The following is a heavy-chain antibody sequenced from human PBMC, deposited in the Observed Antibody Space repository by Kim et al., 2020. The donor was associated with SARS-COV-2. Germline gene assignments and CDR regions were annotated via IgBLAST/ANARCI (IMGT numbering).Heavy chain of an antibody. J-gene: IGHJ4*02. D-gene: IGHD3-3*01. Sequence: ASVKVSCKASGYTFTDYYIHWVRQAPGQGLEWMGWINPYSGDTTYAQKFQGRVTMTRDTSISTPYVELSSLRSDDTAVYYCARSGHFWSGHYLDFWGQGT. CDR1: GYTFTDYY. V-gene: IGHV1-2*02. CDR2: INPYSGDT. CDR3: ARSGHFWSGHYLDF.